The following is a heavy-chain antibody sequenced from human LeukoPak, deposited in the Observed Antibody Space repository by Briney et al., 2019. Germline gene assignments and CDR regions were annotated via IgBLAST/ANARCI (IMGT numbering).Heavy chain of an antibody. CDR1: GGSISHYY. Sequence: NPSETLSLTCTVSGGSISHYYWSWIRQRPGKGLEWIGYIYYSGTTHYNPSLKSRVTISVDTSENQFSLKLNSVTAADTAVYYCAREDPQTRVPEGMDVWGQGTTVTVSS. CDR2: IYYSGTT. J-gene: IGHJ6*02. CDR3: AREDPQTRVPEGMDV. D-gene: IGHD4/OR15-4a*01. V-gene: IGHV4-59*01.